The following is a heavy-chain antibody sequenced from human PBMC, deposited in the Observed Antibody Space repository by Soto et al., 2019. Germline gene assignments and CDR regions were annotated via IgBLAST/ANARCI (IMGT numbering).Heavy chain of an antibody. D-gene: IGHD3-16*02. CDR3: ARVYDYVWGSYRPPPFDI. CDR2: INSDGSST. CDR1: GFTFSSYW. V-gene: IGHV3-74*01. J-gene: IGHJ3*02. Sequence: GGSLRLSCAASGFTFSSYWMHWVRQAPGKGLVWVSRINSDGSSTSYADSVKGRFTISRDNAKNTLYLQMNSLRAEDTAVYYCARVYDYVWGSYRPPPFDIWGQGTMVTVSS.